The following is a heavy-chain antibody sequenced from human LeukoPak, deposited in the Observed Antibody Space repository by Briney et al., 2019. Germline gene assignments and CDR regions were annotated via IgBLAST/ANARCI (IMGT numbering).Heavy chain of an antibody. Sequence: PGGSLRLSCAASGFIVSGKFMSWVRQAPGKGLGWVSIIHYDGKIRYAGSVGGRFTIYRDDSENTLFLQMNSLRVDDTAVYFCASGDGYLQPYWGQGTLVTVSS. CDR1: GFIVSGKF. J-gene: IGHJ4*02. V-gene: IGHV3-53*01. CDR2: IHYDGKI. CDR3: ASGDGYLQPY. D-gene: IGHD2-21*01.